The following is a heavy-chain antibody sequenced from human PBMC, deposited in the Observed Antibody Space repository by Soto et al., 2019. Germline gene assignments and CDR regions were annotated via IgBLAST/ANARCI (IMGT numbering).Heavy chain of an antibody. D-gene: IGHD5-18*01. V-gene: IGHV1-2*04. Sequence: ASVKVSCKASGYTFTGYYMHWVRQAPGQGLEWMGWINPNSGGTNYAQKFQGWVTMTRDTSISTAYMELSSLRSEDTAVYYCAAGSTAMADYWGQGTLVTVSS. CDR3: AAGSTAMADY. CDR1: GYTFTGYY. J-gene: IGHJ4*02. CDR2: INPNSGGT.